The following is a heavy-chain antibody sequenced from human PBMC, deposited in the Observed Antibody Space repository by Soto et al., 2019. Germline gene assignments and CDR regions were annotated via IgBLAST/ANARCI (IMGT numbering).Heavy chain of an antibody. Sequence: SLRPSCSAGVLTSSSDGVRRVRQAPGKGLEWVAVIWYDGSNKYYADSVKGRFTISRDNSKNTLYLQMNSLRAEDTAVYYCARDRNVGVVISRYFDYWGQGT. D-gene: IGHD3-3*01. CDR3: ARDRNVGVVISRYFDY. CDR1: VLTSSSDG. V-gene: IGHV3-33*01. J-gene: IGHJ4*02. CDR2: IWYDGSNK.